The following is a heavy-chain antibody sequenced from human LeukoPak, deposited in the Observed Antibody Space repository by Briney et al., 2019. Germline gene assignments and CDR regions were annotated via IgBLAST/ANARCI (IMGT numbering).Heavy chain of an antibody. CDR1: GFTFSSYA. D-gene: IGHD5-12*01. CDR2: ISGSGGST. V-gene: IGHV3-23*01. J-gene: IGHJ4*02. CDR3: ARIYSGYSSNLVDY. Sequence: GGSLRLSCAASGFTFSSYAMSWVRQAPGKGLEWVSAISGSGGSTYYADSVKGRFTISRDNARNSLYLQMNSLRDEDTAVYYCARIYSGYSSNLVDYWGQGTLVTVSS.